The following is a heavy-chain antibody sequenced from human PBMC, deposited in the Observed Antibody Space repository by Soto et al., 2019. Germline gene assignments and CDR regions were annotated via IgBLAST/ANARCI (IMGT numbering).Heavy chain of an antibody. V-gene: IGHV4-59*01. CDR2: ISSSGNT. D-gene: IGHD3-22*01. Sequence: PSETLSLTCTVSDGSISNFYWSWIRQPPWKGLEWIGYISSSGNTNYNPSLKSRVSISVDTSKNQFSLNLTSVTAADTAVYYCARAPMVLTRSYFDSWGQGTPVTVSS. CDR3: ARAPMVLTRSYFDS. J-gene: IGHJ4*02. CDR1: DGSISNFY.